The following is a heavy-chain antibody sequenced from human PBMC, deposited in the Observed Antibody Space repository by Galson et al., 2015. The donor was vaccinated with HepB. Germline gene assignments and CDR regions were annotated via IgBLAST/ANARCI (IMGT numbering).Heavy chain of an antibody. J-gene: IGHJ5*02. CDR2: VSPDGRNK. CDR1: GFTFKSHS. V-gene: IGHV3-30*01. Sequence: SLRLSCAASGFTFKSHSMHWVRQAPGKGLEWVAVVSPDGRNKYYADSVKGRFTIPRDNSENTLYLQMDSLRPEDTAIYHCARKAVVTPDYTWFDPWGQGTLVTVSS. CDR3: ARKAVVTPDYTWFDP. D-gene: IGHD4-17*01.